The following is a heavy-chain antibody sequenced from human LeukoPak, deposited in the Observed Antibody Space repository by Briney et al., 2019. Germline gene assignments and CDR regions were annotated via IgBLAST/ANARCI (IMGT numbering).Heavy chain of an antibody. CDR2: ISAYNGNT. D-gene: IGHD3-9*01. Sequence: ASVKVSCKASGYTFTSYGISWARQAPGQGLEWMGWISAYNGNTNYAQKLQGRVTMTTDTSTSTAYMELRSLRSDDTAVYYCARDHLGYYDTLTGYFPGLYRYYYYGMDVWGQGTTVTVSS. J-gene: IGHJ6*02. CDR1: GYTFTSYG. CDR3: ARDHLGYYDTLTGYFPGLYRYYYYGMDV. V-gene: IGHV1-18*01.